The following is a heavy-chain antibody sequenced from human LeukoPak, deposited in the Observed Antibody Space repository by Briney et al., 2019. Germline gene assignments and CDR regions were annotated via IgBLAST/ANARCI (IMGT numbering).Heavy chain of an antibody. CDR3: ASVYSYGWFDY. V-gene: IGHV3-21*01. Sequence: GGSLRLSCAPSGFTFGIYSMNWARQAPGEGLEWVLSISSSSSYIYYADSVKGRFTISRDNAKNSLYLQMNSLRAEDTAVYYCASVYSYGWFDYWGQGTLVTVSS. D-gene: IGHD5-18*01. CDR2: ISSSSSYI. J-gene: IGHJ5*01. CDR1: GFTFGIYS.